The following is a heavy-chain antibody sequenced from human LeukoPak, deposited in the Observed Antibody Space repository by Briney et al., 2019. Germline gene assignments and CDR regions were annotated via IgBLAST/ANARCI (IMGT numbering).Heavy chain of an antibody. D-gene: IGHD6-13*01. J-gene: IGHJ4*02. Sequence: GGSLRLSCAASGFTFSSYTMSWVRQAPGKGLEWVSTITTSDGNTYYGDSVKGRFAISRDNSKNTLYLQMNSLRAEDTAVYYCAKTRPLDSSSWSHGDYWGQETLVTVSS. CDR3: AKTRPLDSSSWSHGDY. V-gene: IGHV3-23*01. CDR1: GFTFSSYT. CDR2: ITTSDGNT.